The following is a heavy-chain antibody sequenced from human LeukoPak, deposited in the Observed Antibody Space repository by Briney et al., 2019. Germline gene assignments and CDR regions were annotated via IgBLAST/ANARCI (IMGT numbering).Heavy chain of an antibody. CDR1: GFTVSTNY. J-gene: IGHJ4*02. CDR2: IKQDGSEK. D-gene: IGHD3/OR15-3a*01. V-gene: IGHV3-7*01. CDR3: ARDSVIYGY. Sequence: GGSLRLSCAASGFTVSTNYMNWVRQAPGKGLEWVANIKQDGSEKHYVDSVKGRFTISRDNAKNSLYLQMNSLRAEDTAMYYCARDSVIYGYWGQGTLVTVSS.